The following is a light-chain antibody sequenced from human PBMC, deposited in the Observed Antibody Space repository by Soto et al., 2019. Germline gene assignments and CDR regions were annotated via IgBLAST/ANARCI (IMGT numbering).Light chain of an antibody. CDR3: CSYAGTSTYYV. V-gene: IGLV2-23*01. CDR1: SSDVGTYNL. Sequence: HSALTQPASVSGSPGQSIAISCTGTSSDVGTYNLVSWYQQHPGKAPKVMIYENTKRPSGVSTRFSGSKSGNTASLTISGLQAEDEADYYCCSYAGTSTYYVFGPGTKLTVL. CDR2: ENT. J-gene: IGLJ1*01.